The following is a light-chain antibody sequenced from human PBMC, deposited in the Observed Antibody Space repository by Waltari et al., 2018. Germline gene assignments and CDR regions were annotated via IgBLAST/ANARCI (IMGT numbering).Light chain of an antibody. CDR3: QQYGVSPIYT. CDR1: DILSPSY. CDR2: GTS. Sequence: EIVLTQSTDTLSLSLGERATLSCRASDILSPSYLAWYQQRPGQAPRLLIFGTSSTAAGTPDRFSGSGSGTDFTLTISRLQAEDVAVYYCQQYGVSPIYTFGQGTKLEIK. J-gene: IGKJ2*01. V-gene: IGKV3-20*01.